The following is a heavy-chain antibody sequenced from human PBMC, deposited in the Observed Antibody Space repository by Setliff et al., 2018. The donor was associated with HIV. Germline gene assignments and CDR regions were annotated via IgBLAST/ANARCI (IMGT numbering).Heavy chain of an antibody. Sequence: SETLSLTCAVYGGSISGYYWSWIRQPPGEGLEWIGEINHSGSTNYNPSLKSRVTISVDTSKNQFSLKLSSVTAADTAVYYCAGRRGGYDGSEDEAAFDIWGQGTMVTVSS. CDR2: INHSGST. CDR3: AGRRGGYDGSEDEAAFDI. D-gene: IGHD3-22*01. J-gene: IGHJ3*02. CDR1: GGSISGYY. V-gene: IGHV4-34*01.